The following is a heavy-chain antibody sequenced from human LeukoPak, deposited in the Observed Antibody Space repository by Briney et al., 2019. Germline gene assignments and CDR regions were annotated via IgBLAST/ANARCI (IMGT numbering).Heavy chain of an antibody. Sequence: GRSLRLSCGASGFTFSTSGMHWVRQAPGKGLEWVAVIWYDGSNKHYAESVKGRFSISRDNSKSTLYLQMNSLRAEDTAVYYCARARGVSTGYRPIDYWGQGTLVTVSS. CDR1: GFTFSTSG. V-gene: IGHV3-33*01. CDR2: IWYDGSNK. J-gene: IGHJ4*02. CDR3: ARARGVSTGYRPIDY. D-gene: IGHD3-22*01.